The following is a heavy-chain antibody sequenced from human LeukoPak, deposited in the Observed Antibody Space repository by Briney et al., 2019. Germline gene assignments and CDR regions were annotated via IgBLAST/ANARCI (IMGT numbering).Heavy chain of an antibody. V-gene: IGHV3-30*04. CDR3: ARNLPDYGDYVYSFDY. CDR2: ISYDGSNK. CDR1: GFTFSSYA. D-gene: IGHD4-17*01. J-gene: IGHJ4*02. Sequence: GRSLRLSCAASGFTFSSYAMHWVRQAPGKGLEWVAVISYDGSNKYYADSVKGRFTISRDNSKNTLYLQMNSLRAEDTAVYHCARNLPDYGDYVYSFDYWGQGTLVTVSS.